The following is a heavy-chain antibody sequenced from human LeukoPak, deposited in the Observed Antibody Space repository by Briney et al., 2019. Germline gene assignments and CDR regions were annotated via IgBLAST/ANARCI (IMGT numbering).Heavy chain of an antibody. V-gene: IGHV4-39*07. J-gene: IGHJ4*02. CDR3: ARAVSGYLNYYFDY. Sequence: SETLSLTCTVSGGSISSSSYYWGWIRQPPGKGLEWIGSIYYSGSTYYNPSLKGRVTISVDTSKNQFSLKLSSVTAADTAVYYCARAVSGYLNYYFDYWGQGTLVTVSS. CDR1: GGSISSSSYY. CDR2: IYYSGST. D-gene: IGHD3-22*01.